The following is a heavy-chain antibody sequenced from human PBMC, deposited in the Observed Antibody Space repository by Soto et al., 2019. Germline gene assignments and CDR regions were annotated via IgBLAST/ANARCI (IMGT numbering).Heavy chain of an antibody. D-gene: IGHD5-18*01. CDR3: AKGSTYSFYFDH. Sequence: GGSLRLFCVASGFSFSSYDMSWVRQAPGKGLEWVSFIIGNSGTTYYADSVKGRFTISRDNSKNTLYLQMSRLGAEDTAAYYCAKGSTYSFYFDHWGQGTLVTVSS. V-gene: IGHV3-23*01. CDR2: IIGNSGTT. J-gene: IGHJ4*01. CDR1: GFSFSSYD.